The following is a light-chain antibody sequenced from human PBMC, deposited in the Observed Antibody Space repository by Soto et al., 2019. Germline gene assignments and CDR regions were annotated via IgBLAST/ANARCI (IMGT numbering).Light chain of an antibody. CDR2: GNS. V-gene: IGLV1-40*01. CDR1: SSNIGAGYD. CDR3: HSCDSSLSGNYV. Sequence: QSVLTQPPSVSGAPGQRVTISCTGSSSNIGAGYDVHWYQQLPGTAPKLLLYGNSNPPSGVPDRFSGSKSGASASPAITRLQAEDEADYYCHSCDSSLSGNYVFGTWNKLTVL. J-gene: IGLJ1*01.